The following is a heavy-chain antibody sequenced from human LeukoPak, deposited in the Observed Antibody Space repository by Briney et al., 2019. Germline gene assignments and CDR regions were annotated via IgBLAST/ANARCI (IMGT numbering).Heavy chain of an antibody. CDR1: GFTFSDYY. D-gene: IGHD5-12*01. CDR2: ISGSTGYT. CDR3: ARTNSGYDSFDY. J-gene: IGHJ4*02. Sequence: SGGSLRLSCAASGFTFSDYYMSWIRQAPGKGLEWVSYISGSTGYTNYADSVKGRFTISRGNAKNSLFLHMNSLRAEDTAVYYCARTNSGYDSFDYWGQGTLVTVSS. V-gene: IGHV3-11*03.